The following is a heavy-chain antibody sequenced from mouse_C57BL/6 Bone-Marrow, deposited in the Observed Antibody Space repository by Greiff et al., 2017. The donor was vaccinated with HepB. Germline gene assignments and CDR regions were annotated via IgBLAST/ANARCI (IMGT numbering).Heavy chain of an antibody. V-gene: IGHV5-15*04. D-gene: IGHD3-2*02. J-gene: IGHJ4*01. CDR1: GFTFSDYG. Sequence: EVKLVESGGGLVQPGGSLKLSCAASGFTFSDYGMAWVRQAPRKGPGWVAFISNLAYSIYYADTVTGRFTISRENAKNTLYLEMSSLRSEDTAMYYCARQLRMDYWGQGTSVTVSS. CDR2: ISNLAYSI. CDR3: ARQLRMDY.